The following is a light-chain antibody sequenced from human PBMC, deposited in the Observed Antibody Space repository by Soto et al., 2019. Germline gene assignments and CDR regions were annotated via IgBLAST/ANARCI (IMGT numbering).Light chain of an antibody. V-gene: IGKV1-33*01. Sequence: DTQMTQSPSTLSSSVGDRVTITCQASQNINNYLNWYQQKPGRAPNLLIYDASNLEAGVPSRFRGSGSGTDFTFTISRLQPEDRSTYYCQQYEHLPKVGQGTRLEIK. CDR2: DAS. CDR1: QNINNY. J-gene: IGKJ5*01. CDR3: QQYEHLPK.